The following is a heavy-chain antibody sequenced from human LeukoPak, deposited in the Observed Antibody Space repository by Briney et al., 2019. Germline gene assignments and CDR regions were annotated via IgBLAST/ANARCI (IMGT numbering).Heavy chain of an antibody. CDR1: AGSVSNGNYY. D-gene: IGHD6-19*01. CDR3: ARDKGIAVVPGIGYYYYGMDV. J-gene: IGHJ6*02. V-gene: IGHV4-61*01. CDR2: IYYTGTT. Sequence: PSETLSLTCTVSAGSVSNGNYYWSWLRQPPGKALEWIGYIYYTGTTYYNPSLKSRVTISVDTSKNQFSLKLSSVTAADTAVYYCARDKGIAVVPGIGYYYYGMDVWGQGTTVTVSS.